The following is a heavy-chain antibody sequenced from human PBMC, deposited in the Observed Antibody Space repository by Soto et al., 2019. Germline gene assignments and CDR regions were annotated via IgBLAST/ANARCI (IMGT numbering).Heavy chain of an antibody. Sequence: SETLSLTCAVYGGSFSGYYWSWIRQPPGKGLEWIGEINHSGSTNYNPSLKSRVTISVDTSKNQFSLKLTSVTAADTAVYYCARQDDFWSGSNWFDPWGQGTLVTVSS. J-gene: IGHJ5*02. V-gene: IGHV4-34*01. D-gene: IGHD3-3*01. CDR1: GGSFSGYY. CDR3: ARQDDFWSGSNWFDP. CDR2: INHSGST.